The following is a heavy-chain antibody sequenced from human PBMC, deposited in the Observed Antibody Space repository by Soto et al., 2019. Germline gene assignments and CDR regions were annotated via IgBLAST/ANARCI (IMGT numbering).Heavy chain of an antibody. Sequence: ASVKVSCKASGYTFTGYYMYWVRQAPGQGLEWMGWINPNSGDTKYAQKFQGRVTMTRDTSTRTAYMEVSRLTSDDTAVYYCARSLSTIGGRPDSWGQGTLVTVSS. CDR2: INPNSGDT. CDR1: GYTFTGYY. D-gene: IGHD6-6*01. CDR3: ARSLSTIGGRPDS. J-gene: IGHJ4*02. V-gene: IGHV1-2*02.